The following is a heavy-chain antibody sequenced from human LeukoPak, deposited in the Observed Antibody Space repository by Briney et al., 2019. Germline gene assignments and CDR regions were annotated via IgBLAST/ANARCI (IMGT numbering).Heavy chain of an antibody. CDR3: ARGNGELVDYYYYGMDV. V-gene: IGHV3-33*01. CDR1: GFTFSSYG. Sequence: PGGSLRLSCAASGFTFSSYGMHWVRQAPGKGLEWVAVIWYDGSNKYYADSVKGRFTISRDNSKNTLYLQMNSLRAEDTAVHYCARGNGELVDYYYYGMDVWGQGTTVTVSS. J-gene: IGHJ6*02. D-gene: IGHD3-10*01. CDR2: IWYDGSNK.